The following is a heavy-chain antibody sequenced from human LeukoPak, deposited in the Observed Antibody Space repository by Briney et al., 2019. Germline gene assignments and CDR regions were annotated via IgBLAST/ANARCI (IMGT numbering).Heavy chain of an antibody. CDR3: ARGSYGGDTGYYFDY. D-gene: IGHD4-23*01. V-gene: IGHV4-4*07. J-gene: IGHJ4*02. CDR1: GGSISGYY. Sequence: SETLSLTCTVSGGSISGYYWSWIRQAAGKGLEWIGRVYSTGTTNYNPSLVSRATLSIDTSKNQFSLKVRSVTAADTAVYFCARGSYGGDTGYYFDYWGQGTLVTVSP. CDR2: VYSTGTT.